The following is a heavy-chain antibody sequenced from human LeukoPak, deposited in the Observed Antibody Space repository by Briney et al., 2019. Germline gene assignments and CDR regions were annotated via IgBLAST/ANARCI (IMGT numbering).Heavy chain of an antibody. CDR1: GGSFSGYY. Sequence: SETLSLTCAVYGGSFSGYYWSWIRQPPGKGLEWIGEINHSGSTSYNPSLKSRVTISVDTSKNQFSLKLSSVTAADTAVYYCAKAVWYHFDYWGQGTLVTVSS. V-gene: IGHV4-34*01. D-gene: IGHD3-16*01. CDR2: INHSGST. J-gene: IGHJ4*02. CDR3: AKAVWYHFDY.